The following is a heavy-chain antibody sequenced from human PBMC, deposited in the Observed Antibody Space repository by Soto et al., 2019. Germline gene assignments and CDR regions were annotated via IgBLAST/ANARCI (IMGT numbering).Heavy chain of an antibody. CDR2: IWYDGSNK. Sequence: QVQLVESGGGVVQPGRSLRLSCAASGFTFSSYGMHWVRQAPGKGLGWVAVIWYDGSNKYYADSVKGRFTISRDNSKNTLYLQMTSLRAEDTAVYYRARESKGSGMDVWGQGTTVTVSS. V-gene: IGHV3-33*01. CDR1: GFTFSSYG. J-gene: IGHJ6*02. D-gene: IGHD3-10*01. CDR3: ARESKGSGMDV.